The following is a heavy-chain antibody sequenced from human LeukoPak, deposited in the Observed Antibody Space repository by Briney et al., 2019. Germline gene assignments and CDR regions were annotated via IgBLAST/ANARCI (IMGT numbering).Heavy chain of an antibody. J-gene: IGHJ4*02. CDR2: IQYDGSNK. D-gene: IGHD5-18*01. CDR1: GFIFSVYR. V-gene: IGHV3-30*02. Sequence: GGSLRLSCAASGFIFSVYRMNWVRQAPGKGLEWVTFIQYDGSNKYADSVKGRFTISRDNSKNVLYLQMNSLRAEDTALYYCAKSSSRLDTSSFEYWGQGTLVTVSS. CDR3: AKSSSRLDTSSFEY.